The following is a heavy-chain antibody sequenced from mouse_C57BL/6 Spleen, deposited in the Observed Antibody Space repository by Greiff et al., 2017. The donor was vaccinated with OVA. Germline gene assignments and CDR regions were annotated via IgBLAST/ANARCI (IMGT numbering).Heavy chain of an antibody. CDR2: ISYDGSN. V-gene: IGHV3-6*01. CDR3: ARDEGYDYDRGYYYAMDY. D-gene: IGHD2-4*01. CDR1: GYSITSGYY. Sequence: EVKLQESGPGLVKPSQSLSLTCSVTGYSITSGYYWNWIRQFPGNKLEWMGYISYDGSNNYNPSLKNRISITRDTSKNQFFLKLNSVTTEDTATYYCARDEGYDYDRGYYYAMDYWGQGTSVTVSS. J-gene: IGHJ4*01.